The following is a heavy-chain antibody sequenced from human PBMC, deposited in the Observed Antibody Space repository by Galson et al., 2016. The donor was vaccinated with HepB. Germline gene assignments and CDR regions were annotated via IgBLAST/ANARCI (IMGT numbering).Heavy chain of an antibody. CDR1: GFTFNNYA. J-gene: IGHJ4*02. Sequence: SLRLSCAASGFTFNNYAMSWVRQAPGKGLEWVSAISASGGGTFYADSVKGRFTISRDNSKRTLYLQINSMRPEDTAIHYCAKVTTNFVVVITWYFDYWGQGALVTVSS. CDR3: AKVTTNFVVVITWYFDY. CDR2: ISASGGGT. V-gene: IGHV3-23*01. D-gene: IGHD3-22*01.